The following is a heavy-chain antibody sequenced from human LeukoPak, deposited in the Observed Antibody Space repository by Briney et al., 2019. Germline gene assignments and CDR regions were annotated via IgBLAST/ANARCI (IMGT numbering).Heavy chain of an antibody. D-gene: IGHD3-10*01. CDR2: INHSGST. V-gene: IGHV4-34*01. CDR3: VRRLGMFDP. Sequence: KPSETLSLTCAVYGGSFSGYYWSWIRQPPGKGLEWIGEINHSGSTNYNSSLKSRVTISVDTSKNQFSLKLSSVTAADTAVYYCVRRLGMFDPWGQGTLVTVSS. CDR1: GGSFSGYY. J-gene: IGHJ5*02.